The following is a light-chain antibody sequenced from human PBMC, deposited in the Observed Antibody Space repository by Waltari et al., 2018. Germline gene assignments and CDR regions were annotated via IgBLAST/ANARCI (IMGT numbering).Light chain of an antibody. CDR3: CSYAGSYVV. V-gene: IGLV2-11*01. J-gene: IGLJ2*01. CDR1: SSDVGGYNY. Sequence: QSALTQPRSVSGSPGQSVTISCTGTSSDVGGYNYVSWYQQHPGKAPKLMIYDVSKLPSGVPDRFSGSKSGNTASLTISGLQAEDEADYYCCSYAGSYVVFGGGTKLAGL. CDR2: DVS.